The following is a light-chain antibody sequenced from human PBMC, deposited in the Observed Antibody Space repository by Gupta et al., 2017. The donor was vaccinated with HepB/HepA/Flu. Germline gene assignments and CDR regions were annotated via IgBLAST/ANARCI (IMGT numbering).Light chain of an antibody. CDR2: GAS. CDR1: QNINSN. J-gene: IGKJ2*01. CDR3: QQYNKRQMYT. Sequence: IVMTQSPATLSVSPGERATLSCRASQNINSNLAWYQQNPGQAPRLLIYGASTRATGVPARVSGSGSGTEFTLIIRSLQSEDFAVYFGQQYNKRQMYTFGQGTKLEIK. V-gene: IGKV3-15*01.